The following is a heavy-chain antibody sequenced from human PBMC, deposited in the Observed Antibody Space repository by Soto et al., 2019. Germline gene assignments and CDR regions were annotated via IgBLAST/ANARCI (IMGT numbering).Heavy chain of an antibody. V-gene: IGHV1-8*02. CDR1: GYTFTSYG. J-gene: IGHJ4*02. CDR2: MNPNSGNT. D-gene: IGHD1-26*01. Sequence: ASVKVSCKASGYTFTSYGISWVRQAPGQGLEWMGWMNPNSGNTGYAQKFQGRVTMTRNTSISTAYMELSSLRSEDTAVYYCARGRRYSGSYYIDYWGQGTLVTVSS. CDR3: ARGRRYSGSYYIDY.